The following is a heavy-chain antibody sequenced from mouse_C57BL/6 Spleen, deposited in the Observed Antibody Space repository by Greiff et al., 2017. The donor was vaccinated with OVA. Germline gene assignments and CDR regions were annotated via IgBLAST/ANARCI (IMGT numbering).Heavy chain of an antibody. D-gene: IGHD2-4*01. CDR3: TTFYYDYDGNYAMDY. CDR1: GFNIKDDY. J-gene: IGHJ4*01. V-gene: IGHV14-4*01. CDR2: IDPENGDT. Sequence: EVKLLESGAELVRPGASVKLSCTASGFNIKDDYMHWVKQRPEQGLEWIGWIDPENGDTEYASKFQGKATITADTSSNTAYLQLSSLTSEDTAVYYCTTFYYDYDGNYAMDYWGQGTSVTVSS.